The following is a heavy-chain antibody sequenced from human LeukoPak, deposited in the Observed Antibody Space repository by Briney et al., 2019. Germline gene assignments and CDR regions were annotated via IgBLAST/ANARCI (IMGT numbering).Heavy chain of an antibody. D-gene: IGHD3-10*01. J-gene: IGHJ6*03. CDR1: GFTFSSYW. V-gene: IGHV3-7*01. CDR3: ARRLLWFRELSDYMDV. Sequence: GGSLRLSCAASGFTFSSYWMSWVRQAPGKGLEWVANIKQDGSEKYYVDSVKGRFTISRDNAKNSLYLQMNSLRAEDTAVYYRARRLLWFRELSDYMDVWGKGTTVTVSS. CDR2: IKQDGSEK.